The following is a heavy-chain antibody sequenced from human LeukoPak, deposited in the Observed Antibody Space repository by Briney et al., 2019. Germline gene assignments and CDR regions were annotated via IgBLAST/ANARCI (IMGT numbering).Heavy chain of an antibody. D-gene: IGHD3-9*01. V-gene: IGHV3-33*01. CDR1: GFSFRNYG. J-gene: IGHJ4*02. CDR2: IWYDGSNK. Sequence: GGTLRLSCAASGFSFRNYGMHWVRQAPGKGLEWVAVIWYDGSNKYYADSVKGRFTVSRDNAKNSLYLQMNSLRAEDTAVYYCARALYYDILTNYQTHTYYFDYWGQGTLLTVSS. CDR3: ARALYYDILTNYQTHTYYFDY.